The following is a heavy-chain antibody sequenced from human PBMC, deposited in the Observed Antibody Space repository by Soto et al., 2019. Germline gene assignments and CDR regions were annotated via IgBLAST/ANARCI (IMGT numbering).Heavy chain of an antibody. CDR1: GFTFSTYT. V-gene: IGHV3-21*01. J-gene: IGHJ4*02. CDR3: VRQDVKLRTNSASDY. Sequence: PGGSLRLSCASSGFTFSTYTMNWVRQAPGKGLEWVSSINGRGNYIYYAESVKGRFTISRDNAKNSLYLQMDRLRAEDTALYYCVRQDVKLRTNSASDYWGPGPLLTVSS. D-gene: IGHD1-7*01. CDR2: INGRGNYI.